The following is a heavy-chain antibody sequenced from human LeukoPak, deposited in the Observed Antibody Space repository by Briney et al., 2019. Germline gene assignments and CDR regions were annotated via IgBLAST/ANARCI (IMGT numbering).Heavy chain of an antibody. V-gene: IGHV3-20*04. D-gene: IGHD3-22*01. J-gene: IGHJ4*02. CDR1: GFTFDYYG. CDR2: INWNGDST. CDR3: ARDRYYDTSDFLDY. Sequence: GGSLRLSCVASGFTFDYYGMTWVRQAPEKGLEWVSGINWNGDSTDYADSVKGRFTVSRDNGQNFLYLHMNSLRAEDTALYYCARDRYYDTSDFLDYWGQGTLVTVSS.